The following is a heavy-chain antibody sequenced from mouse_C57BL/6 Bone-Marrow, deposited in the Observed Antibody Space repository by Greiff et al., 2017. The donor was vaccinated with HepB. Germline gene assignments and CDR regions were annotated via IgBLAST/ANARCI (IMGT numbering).Heavy chain of an antibody. CDR2: IDPSDSYT. Sequence: QVQLQQPGAELVKPGASVKLSCKASGYTFTSYWMQWVKQRPGQGLEWIGEIDPSDSYTNYNQKFKGKATLTVDTSSSTAYMQLSSLTSEDSAVYYCARRRIYDYDSAWFAYWGQGTLVTVSA. CDR1: GYTFTSYW. J-gene: IGHJ3*01. V-gene: IGHV1-50*01. D-gene: IGHD2-4*01. CDR3: ARRRIYDYDSAWFAY.